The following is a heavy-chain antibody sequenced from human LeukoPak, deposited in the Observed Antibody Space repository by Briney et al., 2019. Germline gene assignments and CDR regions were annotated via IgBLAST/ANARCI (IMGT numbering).Heavy chain of an antibody. CDR1: GFTFSSYA. Sequence: GGSLRLSCAASGFTFSSYAMSWVRQAPGKGLEWVSAISGSGGSTYYADSVKGRFTISRDNSKNTLYLQMNSLRAEDTAVYYCAKDLEEYSSSWYRFDPWGQGTLVTVSS. D-gene: IGHD6-13*01. CDR3: AKDLEEYSSSWYRFDP. J-gene: IGHJ5*02. CDR2: ISGSGGST. V-gene: IGHV3-23*01.